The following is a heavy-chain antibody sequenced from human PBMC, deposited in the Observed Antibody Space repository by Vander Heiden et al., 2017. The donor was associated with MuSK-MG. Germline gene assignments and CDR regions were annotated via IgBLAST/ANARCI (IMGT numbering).Heavy chain of an antibody. Sequence: QVQLVQSGAEVKKPGASVKVSCKASGYTFTSYDINWVRQATGQGLEWMGWMNPNSGNTGYAQKFQGRVTITRNTSISTAYMELSSLRSDDTAVYYCARVGIVGAHNWFDPWGQGTLVTVSS. CDR3: ARVGIVGAHNWFDP. V-gene: IGHV1-8*03. CDR2: MNPNSGNT. J-gene: IGHJ5*02. D-gene: IGHD1-26*01. CDR1: GYTFTSYD.